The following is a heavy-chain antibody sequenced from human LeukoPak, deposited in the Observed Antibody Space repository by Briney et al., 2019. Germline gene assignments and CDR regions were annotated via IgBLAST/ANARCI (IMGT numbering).Heavy chain of an antibody. CDR3: TKDRMSGFSSGWYFAY. D-gene: IGHD6-19*01. CDR1: GFSVNGYG. Sequence: GGSLRLSCEASGFSVNGYGMSWVRQAPGKGLEWIAVTGGSDDNTDYADSVKGRYTISRDNSENSLFLQMNSLRPDDSALYYCTKDRMSGFSSGWYFAYWGQGTLVTVSS. V-gene: IGHV3-23*01. J-gene: IGHJ4*02. CDR2: TGGSDDNT.